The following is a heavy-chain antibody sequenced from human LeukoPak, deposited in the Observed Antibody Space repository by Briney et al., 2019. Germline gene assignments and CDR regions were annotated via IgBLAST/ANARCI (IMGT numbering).Heavy chain of an antibody. J-gene: IGHJ6*04. CDR1: GYSISSGYY. V-gene: IGHV4-38-2*02. CDR2: IYYSGST. CDR3: AELGITMIGGV. Sequence: SETLSLTCTVSGYSISSGYYWSWIRQPPGKGLEWIGYIYYSGSTNYNPSLKSRVTISVDTSKNQFSLKLSSVTAADTAVYYCAELGITMIGGVWGKGTTVTISS. D-gene: IGHD3-10*02.